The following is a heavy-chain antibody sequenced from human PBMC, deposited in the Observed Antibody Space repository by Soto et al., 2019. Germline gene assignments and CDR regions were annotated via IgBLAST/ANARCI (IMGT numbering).Heavy chain of an antibody. J-gene: IGHJ4*02. CDR1: GYTFTSYG. V-gene: IGHV1-18*01. Sequence: QVQLVQSGAEVKKPGASVKVSCKASGYTFTSYGISWVRQAPGQGLEWMGWISAYNGNTKYAQKPQXRXTXXTDTSTSTADMELRSLRSDDTAVYYCAREPNYFDYWGQGTLVTVSS. CDR2: ISAYNGNT. CDR3: AREPNYFDY.